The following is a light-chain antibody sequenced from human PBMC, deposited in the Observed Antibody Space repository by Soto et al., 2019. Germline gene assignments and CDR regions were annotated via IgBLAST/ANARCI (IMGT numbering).Light chain of an antibody. J-gene: IGKJ1*01. CDR2: GAS. V-gene: IGKV3-20*01. CDR1: QIISSRY. CDR3: QQYGRSSWT. Sequence: EIVLTQSPGTLSLSPGEGATLSCRASQIISSRYLAWYQQKPGQAPRLLIYGASSRATGIPDRFSGSGSGTDFTLTISRLEPEDFAVYYCQQYGRSSWTFGQGTKVEIK.